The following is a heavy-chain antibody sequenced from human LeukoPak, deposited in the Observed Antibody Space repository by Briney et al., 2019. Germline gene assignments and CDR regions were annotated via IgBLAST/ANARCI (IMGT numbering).Heavy chain of an antibody. CDR2: IRANAGST. V-gene: IGHV3-23*01. CDR1: GFTFSSDA. CDR3: AKNYGDYVSSRFDC. Sequence: GGSLRLSCAASGFTFSSDAMSWVRQAPGKGLEWVSAIRANAGSTYYADSVKGRFTISRDSSKNTLYLQMNSLRAEDTAVYYCAKNYGDYVSSRFDCWGQGTLVTVSA. D-gene: IGHD4-17*01. J-gene: IGHJ4*02.